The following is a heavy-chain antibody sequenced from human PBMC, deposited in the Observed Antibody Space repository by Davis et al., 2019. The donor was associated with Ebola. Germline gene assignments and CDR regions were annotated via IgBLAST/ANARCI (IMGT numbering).Heavy chain of an antibody. J-gene: IGHJ3*02. Sequence: SETLSLTCTVPGGSISSSSYYWGWIRQRPGKGLQWIGSIYYSGSTYYNPSLTSPVTVSVDTSRNQFSLKLTSVTAADTAVYYCVRHPSGDNPGYAFDIWGQGTMVTVSS. CDR1: GGSISSSSYY. V-gene: IGHV4-39*01. D-gene: IGHD1-1*01. CDR2: IYYSGST. CDR3: VRHPSGDNPGYAFDI.